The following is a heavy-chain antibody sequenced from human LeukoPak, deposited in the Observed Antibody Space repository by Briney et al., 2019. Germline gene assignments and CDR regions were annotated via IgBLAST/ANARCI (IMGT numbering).Heavy chain of an antibody. CDR1: GYKFIDYY. J-gene: IGHJ2*01. V-gene: IGHV1-46*01. D-gene: IGHD3-22*01. CDR3: ARDMDYYDSRGFKPVWYFDL. CDR2: INPSSGST. Sequence: GASVKVSCKASGYKFIDYYMHWVRQAPGQGLEWMGIINPSSGSTRYAQKFQGRITMTRDRSTSTLYMELSSLRSDDTAVYYCARDMDYYDSRGFKPVWYFDLWGRGTLVTVSP.